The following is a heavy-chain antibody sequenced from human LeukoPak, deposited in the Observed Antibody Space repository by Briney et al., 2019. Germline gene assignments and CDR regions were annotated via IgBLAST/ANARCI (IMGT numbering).Heavy chain of an antibody. CDR1: GYTFTSYA. CDR2: ISAYNGNT. D-gene: IGHD5-18*01. V-gene: IGHV1-18*01. CDR3: ARDLGGPDTAMDIDY. J-gene: IGHJ4*02. Sequence: ASVKVSCKASGYTFTSYAMNWVRQAPGQGLEWTGWISAYNGNTNYAQKLQGRVTMTTDTSTSTAYMELSSLRSEDTAVYYCARDLGGPDTAMDIDYWGQGTLVTVSS.